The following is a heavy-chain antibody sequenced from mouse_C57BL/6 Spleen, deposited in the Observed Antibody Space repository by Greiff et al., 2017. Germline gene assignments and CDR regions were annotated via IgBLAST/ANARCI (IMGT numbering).Heavy chain of an antibody. CDR1: GYSITSGYY. J-gene: IGHJ2*01. CDR2: ISYDGSN. V-gene: IGHV3-6*01. D-gene: IGHD2-2*01. CDR3: ARDLPGFFDY. Sequence: EVQRVESGPGLVKPSQSLSLTCSVTGYSITSGYYWNWIRQFPGNKLEWMGYISYDGSNNYNPSLKNRISITRDTSKNQFFLKLNSVTTEDTATYYCARDLPGFFDYWGQGTTLTVSS.